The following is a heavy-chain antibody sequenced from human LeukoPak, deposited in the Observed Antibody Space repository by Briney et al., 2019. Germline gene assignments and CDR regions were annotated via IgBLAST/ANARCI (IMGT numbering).Heavy chain of an antibody. CDR2: VIPIFGTA. J-gene: IGHJ6*02. CDR1: GGTFSSYA. V-gene: IGHV1-69*13. CDR3: ARDSSSWYGAGTYYYYGMDV. D-gene: IGHD6-13*01. Sequence: SVKVSCKASGGTFSSYAISWVRQAPGQGLEWMGGVIPIFGTANYAQKFQGRVTITADESTSTAYMELSSLRSEDTAVYYCARDSSSWYGAGTYYYYGMDVWGQGTAVTVSS.